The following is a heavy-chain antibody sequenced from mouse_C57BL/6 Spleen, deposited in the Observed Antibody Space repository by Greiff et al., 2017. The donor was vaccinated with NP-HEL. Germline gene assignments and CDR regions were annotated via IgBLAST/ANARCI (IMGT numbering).Heavy chain of an antibody. CDR2: FYPGSGSI. J-gene: IGHJ1*03. D-gene: IGHD1-1*01. CDR1: GYTFTEYT. Sequence: QVQLQQSGAELVKPGASVKLSCKASGYTFTEYTIHWVKQRSGQGLEWIGWFYPGSGSIKYNEKFKDKATLTADKSSSTVYMELSRLTSEDSVVYFWARHPHYYGSSSWYFDVWGTGTTVTVSS. V-gene: IGHV1-62-2*01. CDR3: ARHPHYYGSSSWYFDV.